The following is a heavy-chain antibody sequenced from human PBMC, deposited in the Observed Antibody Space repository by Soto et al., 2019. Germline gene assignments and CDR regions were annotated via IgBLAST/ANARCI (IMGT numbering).Heavy chain of an antibody. Sequence: GGSLRLSCAASGFTFSSYWMHWVRQAPGRGLEWVSFISGRGTTTYYADSVKGRFTISRDNAKNSLYLQVSSLRDEDTATYYCARLGFCSGSSCNYYYYYYGMDVWGQGTTVTV. J-gene: IGHJ6*02. CDR3: ARLGFCSGSSCNYYYYYYGMDV. D-gene: IGHD2-15*01. V-gene: IGHV3-48*02. CDR1: GFTFSSYW. CDR2: ISGRGTTT.